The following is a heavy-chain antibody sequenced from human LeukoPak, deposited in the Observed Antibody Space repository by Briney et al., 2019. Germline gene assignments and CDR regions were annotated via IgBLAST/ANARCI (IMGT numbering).Heavy chain of an antibody. V-gene: IGHV4-34*01. CDR2: INHSGST. D-gene: IGHD6-19*01. J-gene: IGHJ4*02. CDR1: GGSFGGYY. CDR3: ARTGVGAVAGTTVDY. Sequence: SETLSLTCAVYGGSFGGYYWSWIRQPPGKGLEWIGEINHSGSTNYNPSLKSRVTISVDTSKNQFSLKLSSVAAADTAVYYCARTGVGAVAGTTVDYWGQGTLVTVSS.